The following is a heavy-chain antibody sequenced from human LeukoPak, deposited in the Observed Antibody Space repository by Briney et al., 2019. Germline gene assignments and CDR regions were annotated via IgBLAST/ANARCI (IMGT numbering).Heavy chain of an antibody. V-gene: IGHV1-69*05. CDR3: ARVGRSRGSLPNSYYYMDV. Sequence: SVKDSCNASGDIFNSYSVSWVRQAPGQGLEWMGGIIPIFGSTNYAQKFQGRVTITTDQSTKTAYMELNSLSSDDTAVYYCARVGRSRGSLPNSYYYMDVWGKGTTVTVSS. CDR2: IIPIFGST. J-gene: IGHJ6*03. D-gene: IGHD1-26*01. CDR1: GDIFNSYS.